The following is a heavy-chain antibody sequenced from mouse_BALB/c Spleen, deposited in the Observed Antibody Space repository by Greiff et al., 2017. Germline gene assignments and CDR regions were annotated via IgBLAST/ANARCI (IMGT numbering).Heavy chain of an antibody. CDR3: ARSDGNYYYAMDY. CDR2: ISSGSSTI. Sequence: DVKLVESGGGLVQPGGSRKLSCAASGFTFSSFGMHWVRQAPEKGLEWVAYISSGSSTIYYADTVKGRFTISRDNPKNTLFLQMTSLRSEDTAMYYCARSDGNYYYAMDYWGQGTSVTVSS. V-gene: IGHV5-17*02. CDR1: GFTFSSFG. D-gene: IGHD2-1*01. J-gene: IGHJ4*01.